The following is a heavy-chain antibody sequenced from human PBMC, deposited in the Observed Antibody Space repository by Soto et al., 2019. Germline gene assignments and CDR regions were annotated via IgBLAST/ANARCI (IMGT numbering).Heavy chain of an antibody. Sequence: GASVKVSCKASGYTFTSYDINWVRQATGQGLEWMGWMNPNSGNTGYAQKFQGRVTITRDTSASTAYMELSSLRSDDTAVYYCARELQGLYYFDYWGQGTLVTVSS. D-gene: IGHD4-4*01. J-gene: IGHJ4*02. CDR3: ARELQGLYYFDY. CDR1: GYTFTSYD. CDR2: MNPNSGNT. V-gene: IGHV1-8*01.